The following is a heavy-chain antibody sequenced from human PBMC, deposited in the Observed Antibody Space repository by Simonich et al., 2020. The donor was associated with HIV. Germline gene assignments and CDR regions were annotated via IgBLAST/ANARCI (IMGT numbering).Heavy chain of an antibody. J-gene: IGHJ4*02. Sequence: EVQLVESGRGLVKPGGSLRLSCAASGFTFSSYSMNWVRQAPGKGLEWVSSISSSSSYIYYADSVKGRFTISRDNAKNSLYLQMNSLRAEDTAVYYCARDGRKGSSTSCSDYWGQGTLVTVSS. V-gene: IGHV3-21*01. CDR1: GFTFSSYS. D-gene: IGHD2-2*01. CDR2: ISSSSSYI. CDR3: ARDGRKGSSTSCSDY.